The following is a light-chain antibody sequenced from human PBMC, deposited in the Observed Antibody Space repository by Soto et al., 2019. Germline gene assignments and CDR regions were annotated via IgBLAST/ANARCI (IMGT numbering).Light chain of an antibody. CDR3: CSYTCSSTIV. CDR2: EVS. CDR1: SSDVCGYNY. Sequence: QSALPQPASVSGSPGQSITISCTGTSSDVCGYNYVSWYQQHPGKAPKLMIYEVSNRPSGVSNRFSGSKSGAKASLTISGIQLEDEADYYCCSYTCSSTIVFGTGTKVTVL. J-gene: IGLJ1*01. V-gene: IGLV2-14*01.